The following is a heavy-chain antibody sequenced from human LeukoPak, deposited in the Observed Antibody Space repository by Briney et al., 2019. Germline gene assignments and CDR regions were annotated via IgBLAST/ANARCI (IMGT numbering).Heavy chain of an antibody. CDR2: ISAYNGNT. D-gene: IGHD6-6*01. CDR3: ARAMQQLVRTGVYYYDIDV. J-gene: IGHJ6*03. CDR1: GYTFTSYG. Sequence: ASVKVSCTASGYTFTSYGISWVRQAPGQGLEWMGWISAYNGNTNYAQKHQGRVTITTDTSTSTVYLEMKSLRSDDTAVYYCARAMQQLVRTGVYYYDIDVWGKGTTVTVSS. V-gene: IGHV1-18*01.